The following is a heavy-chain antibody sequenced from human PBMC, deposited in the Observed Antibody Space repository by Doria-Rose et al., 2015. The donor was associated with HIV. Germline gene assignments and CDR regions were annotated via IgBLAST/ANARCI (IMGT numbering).Heavy chain of an antibody. CDR1: A. CDR2: IAFDGSEN. J-gene: IGHJ4*02. CDR3: ARDSDSSGWYVPYDY. V-gene: IGHV3-30-3*01. Sequence: ALHWVRQAPGKGLEWVSTIAFDGSENHYIDSVKGRFTVSRDNSRNTLYLQMNSLRPEDTAVYYCARDSDSSGWYVPYDYWGQGTLVTVSS. D-gene: IGHD6-19*01.